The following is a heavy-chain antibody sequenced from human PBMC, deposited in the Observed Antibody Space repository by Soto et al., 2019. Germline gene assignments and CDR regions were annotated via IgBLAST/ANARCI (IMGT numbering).Heavy chain of an antibody. Sequence: SVKVSCKASGFTFTSSAVQWVRQARGQRLEWIGWIVVGSGNTNYAQKFQERVTITRDMSTSTAYMELSSLRSEDTAVYYCAADSSGHSSDAFDVWGQGTMVTVSS. CDR2: IVVGSGNT. CDR1: GFTFTSSA. D-gene: IGHD3-22*01. CDR3: AADSSGHSSDAFDV. V-gene: IGHV1-58*01. J-gene: IGHJ3*01.